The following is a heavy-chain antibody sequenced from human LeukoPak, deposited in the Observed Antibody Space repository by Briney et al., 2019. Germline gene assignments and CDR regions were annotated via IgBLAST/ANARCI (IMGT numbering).Heavy chain of an antibody. J-gene: IGHJ4*02. CDR3: AREENCGGDCNKFDY. V-gene: IGHV1-46*01. D-gene: IGHD2-21*02. CDR2: INPSGGST. Sequence: ASVKVSCKASGYTFTSYYMHWVRQAPGQGLEWMGIINPSGGSTSYAQKFQGRVTMTRDTSTSTVYMELSSPRSEDTAVYYCAREENCGGDCNKFDYWGQGTLVTVSS. CDR1: GYTFTSYY.